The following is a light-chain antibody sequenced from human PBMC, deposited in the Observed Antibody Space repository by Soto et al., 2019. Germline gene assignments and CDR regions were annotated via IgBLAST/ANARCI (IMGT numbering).Light chain of an antibody. V-gene: IGKV3-11*01. CDR3: QQRSNWPPPLT. Sequence: EIVLTQSPATLSLSPGERATLSCRASQSVSSYLAWYQQKPGQAPRLLIYDASNRATGIPARFSGSGSGTDFPLTNSSLEPEDFAVYYCQQRSNWPPPLTFGGGTKVEIK. J-gene: IGKJ4*01. CDR2: DAS. CDR1: QSVSSY.